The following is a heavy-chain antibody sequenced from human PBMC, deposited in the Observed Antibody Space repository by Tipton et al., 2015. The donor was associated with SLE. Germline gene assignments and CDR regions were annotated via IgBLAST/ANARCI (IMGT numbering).Heavy chain of an antibody. CDR2: INHSGST. Sequence: TLSLTCAVYGGSFSDYYWSWIRQPPGKGLEWIGEINHSGSTNYNPSLKSRFTISVDTSKNQFSLKLSSVTAADTAVYYCARDRRGYDWNYYYGMDVWGQGTTVTVSS. V-gene: IGHV4-34*01. D-gene: IGHD5-12*01. J-gene: IGHJ6*02. CDR3: ARDRRGYDWNYYYGMDV. CDR1: GGSFSDYY.